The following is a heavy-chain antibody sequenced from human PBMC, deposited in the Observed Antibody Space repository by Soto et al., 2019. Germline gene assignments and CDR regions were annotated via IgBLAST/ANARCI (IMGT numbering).Heavy chain of an antibody. D-gene: IGHD5-12*01. J-gene: IGHJ4*02. V-gene: IGHV4-59*01. CDR2: IYSSGYT. CDR1: GDSISGYY. CDR3: ARGGGYNFGIDY. Sequence: SETLSLTCTVSGDSISGYYWSWIRQPPGKGLEWIGYIYSSGYTNYNPSLKNRGTISVDTPKKQFFLNLRSVPAADTAVYYCARGGGYNFGIDYWGRGILVTV.